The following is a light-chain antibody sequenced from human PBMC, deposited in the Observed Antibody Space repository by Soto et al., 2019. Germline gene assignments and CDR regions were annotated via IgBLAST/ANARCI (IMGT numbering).Light chain of an antibody. J-gene: IGKJ1*01. CDR1: QSISSY. CDR3: KQSYTTPRT. V-gene: IGKV1-39*01. Sequence: DIQMTQSPSSLSASVGDGVTITCRASQSISSYLNWYQQKPGKAPKLLIYAASSLQSGVPSRFSGSGSGTDFTLTISSLQPEDFATYSCKQSYTTPRTFGQGTRVEIK. CDR2: AAS.